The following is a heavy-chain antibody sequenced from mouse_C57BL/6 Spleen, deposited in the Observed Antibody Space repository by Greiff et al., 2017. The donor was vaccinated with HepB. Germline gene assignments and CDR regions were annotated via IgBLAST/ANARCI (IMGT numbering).Heavy chain of an antibody. V-gene: IGHV1-18*01. CDR2: INPNNGGT. J-gene: IGHJ2*01. D-gene: IGHD1-1*01. Sequence: VQLKESGPELVKPGASVKIPCKASGYTFTDYNMDWVKQSHGKSLEWIGDINPNNGGTIYNQKFKGKATLTVDKSSSTAYMELRSLTSEDTAVYYCARKGVYYGSSYRYYFDYWGQGTTLTVSS. CDR1: GYTFTDYN. CDR3: ARKGVYYGSSYRYYFDY.